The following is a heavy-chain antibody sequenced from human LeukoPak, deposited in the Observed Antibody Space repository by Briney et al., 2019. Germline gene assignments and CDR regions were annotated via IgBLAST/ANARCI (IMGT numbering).Heavy chain of an antibody. CDR1: GFIFSSYW. Sequence: GGSLRLSCAASGFIFSSYWMTWVRQAPGKGLEWVANIKQDGSEKYYVDSVKGRFTISRDNAKNLLYLQMDSLRVEDTAIYYCARDPRTVRIWGQGTLVTVSS. CDR2: IKQDGSEK. J-gene: IGHJ4*02. V-gene: IGHV3-7*01. CDR3: ARDPRTVRI. D-gene: IGHD1-1*01.